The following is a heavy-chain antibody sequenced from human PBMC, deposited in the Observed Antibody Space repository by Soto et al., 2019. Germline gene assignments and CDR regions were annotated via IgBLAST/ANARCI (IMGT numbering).Heavy chain of an antibody. CDR1: GGSISSSSYY. CDR3: ARLSSGWGKEIDY. D-gene: IGHD6-19*01. Sequence: QLQLQESGPGLVKPSETLSLTCTVSGGSISSSSYYWGWIRQPPAKGLEWIGSIYYSGSTYYNPSLKSRVTISVDTSKNQCSLKLSSVTAADTAVYYCARLSSGWGKEIDYWGQGTLVTVSS. CDR2: IYYSGST. V-gene: IGHV4-39*01. J-gene: IGHJ4*02.